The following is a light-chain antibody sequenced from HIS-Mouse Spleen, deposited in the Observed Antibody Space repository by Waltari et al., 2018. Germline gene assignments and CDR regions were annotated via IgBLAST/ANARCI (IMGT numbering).Light chain of an antibody. CDR3: QQYDNLPPVIT. CDR2: DAS. Sequence: DIQMTQSPSSLSASVGDRVTITCQASQDISNYLNWYQQKPGKAPKPLIYDASKLETGVPSRFSGSGSGTDFTFTISSLQPEDIATYYCQQYDNLPPVITFGQGTRLEIK. V-gene: IGKV1-33*01. CDR1: QDISNY. J-gene: IGKJ5*01.